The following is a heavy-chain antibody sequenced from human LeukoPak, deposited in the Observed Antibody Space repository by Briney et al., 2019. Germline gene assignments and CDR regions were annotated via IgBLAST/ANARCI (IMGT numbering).Heavy chain of an antibody. CDR3: ARVNQLLGFDWFDP. V-gene: IGHV4-4*07. D-gene: IGHD2-2*01. J-gene: IGHJ5*02. Sequence: SETLSLTCTVSGGSISSYYWSWIRQPAGKGLEWIGRIYTSGSTNYNPSLKSRVTMSVDTSKNQFSLKLSSVTAADTAVYYCARVNQLLGFDWFDPWGQGTLVTVSS. CDR1: GGSISSYY. CDR2: IYTSGST.